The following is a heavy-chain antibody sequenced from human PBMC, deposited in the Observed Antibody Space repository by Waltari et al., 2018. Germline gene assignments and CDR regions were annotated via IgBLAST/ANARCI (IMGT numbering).Heavy chain of an antibody. CDR2: ISAYNGNT. J-gene: IGHJ6*02. CDR3: ARENAAAGTQYYYYYYGMDV. CDR1: GYTFTSYG. Sequence: QVQLVQSGAEVKKPGASVKVSCKASGYTFTSYGISWVRQAPGQGLGWMGWISAYNGNTNYAQKLQGRVTMTTDTSTSTAYMELRSLRSDDTAVYYCARENAAAGTQYYYYYYGMDVWGQGTTVTVSS. D-gene: IGHD6-13*01. V-gene: IGHV1-18*01.